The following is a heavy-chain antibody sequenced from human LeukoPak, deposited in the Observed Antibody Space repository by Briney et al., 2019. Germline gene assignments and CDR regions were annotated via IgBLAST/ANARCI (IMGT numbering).Heavy chain of an antibody. J-gene: IGHJ4*02. V-gene: IGHV4-39*01. D-gene: IGHD1-1*01. CDR3: ARRNDGPFGGDY. Sequence: SQTLSLTCTVSGGSISSSSYYWGWIRQPPGKGLEWIGSIYYSGSTYYNPSLKSRVTISVDTSKNQFSLKLSSVTAADTAVYYCARRNDGPFGGDYWGQGTLVTVSS. CDR1: GGSISSSSYY. CDR2: IYYSGST.